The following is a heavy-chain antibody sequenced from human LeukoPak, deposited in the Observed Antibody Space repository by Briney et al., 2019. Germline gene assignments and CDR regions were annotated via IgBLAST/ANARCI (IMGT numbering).Heavy chain of an antibody. CDR1: SRSISSGDYC. Sequence: SQTLSLTCTLSSRSISSGDYCWSWIRQPPGKGLEWIGYIYYSRSTYYNPSLKSRVTISVDTSKNQFSLKLSSVTAADTAVYYCARYFRGGVVTHYYYYYGMDVWGQGTTVTVSS. CDR2: IYYSRST. V-gene: IGHV4-30-4*01. D-gene: IGHD3-3*01. CDR3: ARYFRGGVVTHYYYYYGMDV. J-gene: IGHJ6*02.